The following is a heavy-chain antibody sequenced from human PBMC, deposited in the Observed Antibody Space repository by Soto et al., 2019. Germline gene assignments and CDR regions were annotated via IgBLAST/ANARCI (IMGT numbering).Heavy chain of an antibody. Sequence: QVQLMQSGAEVKKPGSSLKVSCKAYGDIFTNYAISWVRQAPGQGLEWMGGIIPIFGTTDYAQKFQGRVTITADESTYTADMELSSLRSEDTAVYYCARDQHRSSNRYDYYGMDVWGQGTTVIVS. CDR2: IIPIFGTT. D-gene: IGHD4-4*01. CDR3: ARDQHRSSNRYDYYGMDV. CDR1: GDIFTNYA. V-gene: IGHV1-69*01. J-gene: IGHJ6*02.